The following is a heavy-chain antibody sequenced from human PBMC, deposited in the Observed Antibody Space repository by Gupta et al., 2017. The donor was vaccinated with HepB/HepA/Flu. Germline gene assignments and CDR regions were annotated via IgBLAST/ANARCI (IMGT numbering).Heavy chain of an antibody. J-gene: IGHJ1*01. Sequence: EVQVLESGGGLVQPGGSLRLSCAVSGVTLRSYAMRWLRQAPGKGLEWVSAISVSGSTTYYADSEKGRFTISRDNSKNTLYLQMNNLRGADTAVYYCAKGIAAAGVLGYFDHWGQGTLVTVSS. CDR1: GVTLRSYA. D-gene: IGHD6-13*01. CDR2: ISVSGSTT. CDR3: AKGIAAAGVLGYFDH. V-gene: IGHV3-23*01.